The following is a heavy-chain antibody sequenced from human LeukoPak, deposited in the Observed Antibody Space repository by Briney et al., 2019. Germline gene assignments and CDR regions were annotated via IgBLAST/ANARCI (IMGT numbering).Heavy chain of an antibody. D-gene: IGHD3-9*01. V-gene: IGHV3-21*06. CDR1: GFTFSSYT. CDR3: ARDTYDILTGYYKWAFDI. J-gene: IGHJ3*02. CDR2: ISSSSSYI. Sequence: PGGSLRLSCAASGFTFSSYTMNWVRQAPGKGLEWVSSISSSSSYIYYADSVKGRFTISRDNAKNSLYLQMNGLRAEDTAVYYCARDTYDILTGYYKWAFDIWGQGTMVTVSS.